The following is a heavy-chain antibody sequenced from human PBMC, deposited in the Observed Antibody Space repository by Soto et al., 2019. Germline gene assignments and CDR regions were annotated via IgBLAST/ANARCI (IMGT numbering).Heavy chain of an antibody. V-gene: IGHV3-33*01. CDR3: ARGELEPTTPIDY. CDR1: GFTFSSYG. J-gene: IGHJ4*02. CDR2: IWYDGSNK. D-gene: IGHD1-1*01. Sequence: GGSLRLSCAASGFTFSSYGMHWVRQAPGKGLEWVAVIWYDGSNKYYADSVKGRFTISRDNSKNTLYLQMNSLRAEDTAVYYCARGELEPTTPIDYWGQGTLVTVSS.